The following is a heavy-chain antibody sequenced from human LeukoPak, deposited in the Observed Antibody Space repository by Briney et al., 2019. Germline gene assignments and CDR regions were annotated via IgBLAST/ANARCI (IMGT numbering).Heavy chain of an antibody. Sequence: SATLSLTCTVSGGSISSSSYYCGWIRQPPGKGLEWIGSIYYSGSTYYNPSLKSRVTISVDTSKNQFSLKLTSVPAADTAVYYCARHTNSAGNLSYFDAWGQGTLVTLPS. CDR3: ARHTNSAGNLSYFDA. V-gene: IGHV4-39*01. CDR2: IYYSGST. D-gene: IGHD4-23*01. CDR1: GGSISSSSYY. J-gene: IGHJ4*02.